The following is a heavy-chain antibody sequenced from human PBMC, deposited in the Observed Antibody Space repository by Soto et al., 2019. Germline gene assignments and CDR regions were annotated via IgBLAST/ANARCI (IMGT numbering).Heavy chain of an antibody. V-gene: IGHV1-18*01. Sequence: QVQLVQSGPEVKKPGASVKVSCRASGYSFTNFGFSWVRQAPGQGLEWMGGISGYNGHTTYAQKCQGRVTMTTDTSTSTVYMELRSLTSDDTAVYYCASGTTGGFPFDYWGQGTLVTVSS. CDR3: ASGTTGGFPFDY. J-gene: IGHJ4*02. D-gene: IGHD4-17*01. CDR2: ISGYNGHT. CDR1: GYSFTNFG.